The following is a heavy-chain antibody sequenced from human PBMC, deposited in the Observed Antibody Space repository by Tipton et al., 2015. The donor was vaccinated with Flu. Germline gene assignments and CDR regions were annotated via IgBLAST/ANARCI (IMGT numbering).Heavy chain of an antibody. CDR1: GGSFSAYQ. CDR2: INQSGST. D-gene: IGHD1/OR15-1a*01. CDR3: ARTSIWNNGGLAAFDI. J-gene: IGHJ3*02. V-gene: IGHV4-34*01. Sequence: TLSLTCAVYGGSFSAYQWTRIRQSPGKGLEWIGEINQSGSTKYNPSLKSLVSMSVDTSENQFSLRLTSVTAADTAIYYCARTSIWNNGGLAAFDIWAEGTKVAVSS.